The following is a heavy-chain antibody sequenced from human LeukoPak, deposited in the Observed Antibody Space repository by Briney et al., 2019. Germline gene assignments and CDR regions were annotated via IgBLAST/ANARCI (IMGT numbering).Heavy chain of an antibody. Sequence: ASVKVSCKASGGTFSSYAISWVRQAPGQGLEWMGRIIPILGIANYAQKFQGRVTITADKSTSTAYMELSSLRSEDTAVYYCARGPSGVAAAGRRGIFDYWGQGTLVTVSS. CDR1: GGTFSSYA. D-gene: IGHD6-13*01. CDR3: ARGPSGVAAAGRRGIFDY. J-gene: IGHJ4*02. CDR2: IIPILGIA. V-gene: IGHV1-69*04.